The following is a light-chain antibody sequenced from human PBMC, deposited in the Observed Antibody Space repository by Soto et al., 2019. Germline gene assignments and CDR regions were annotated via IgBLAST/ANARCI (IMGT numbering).Light chain of an antibody. CDR3: QQRSNSPPS. CDR2: DAS. V-gene: IGKV3-11*01. J-gene: IGKJ5*01. Sequence: EIVLTQSPATLSLSPGERATLSCRASQSVSSYLAWYQQKPGQAPRLLIYDASNSATGIPARFSGSGSGTDFTLTISCLEPEDFAVYYCQQRSNSPPSFGQGTRLEIK. CDR1: QSVSSY.